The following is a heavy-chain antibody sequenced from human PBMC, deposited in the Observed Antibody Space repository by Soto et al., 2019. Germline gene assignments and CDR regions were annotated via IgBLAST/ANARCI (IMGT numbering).Heavy chain of an antibody. CDR2: ISAYNGNT. V-gene: IGHV1-18*04. J-gene: IGHJ5*02. CDR3: ARDLLDYVWGSYRPRGYNWFDP. Sequence: GASVKVSCKASGYTFTSYGISWVRQAPGQGLEWMGWISAYNGNTTYAQKLQGRVTMTTDTSTSTAYMELRSLRSDDTAVYYCARDLLDYVWGSYRPRGYNWFDPWGQGTLVTVSS. CDR1: GYTFTSYG. D-gene: IGHD3-16*02.